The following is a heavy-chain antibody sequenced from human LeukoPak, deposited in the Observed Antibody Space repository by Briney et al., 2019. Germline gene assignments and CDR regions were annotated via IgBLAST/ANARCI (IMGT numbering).Heavy chain of an antibody. CDR1: GFTFSNAW. Sequence: GGALRLSCAASGFTFSNAWMNWVRQAPGKGLEWVGRIKSNTDGGRTDCAAPVKGRFTILRDDSTNMLHLQMNSLKTEDTAVYYCTTYGSGNSHYWGQGTLVTVSS. CDR2: IKSNTDGGRT. D-gene: IGHD3-10*01. J-gene: IGHJ4*02. CDR3: TTYGSGNSHY. V-gene: IGHV3-15*01.